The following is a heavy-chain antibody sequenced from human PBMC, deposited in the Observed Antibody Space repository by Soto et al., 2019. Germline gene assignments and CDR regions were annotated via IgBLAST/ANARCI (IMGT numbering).Heavy chain of an antibody. J-gene: IGHJ6*02. CDR1: GFTFSSYG. D-gene: IGHD3-10*01. Sequence: VQLVESGGGVVQPGRSLRLSCAASGFTFSSYGMHWVRQAPGKGLEWVAVIWYDGSNKYYADSVKGRFTISRDNSKNTLYLQMNSLRAEDTAVYYCARLDYYGSGSSNYYYYYGMDVWGQGTTVTVSS. CDR3: ARLDYYGSGSSNYYYYYGMDV. CDR2: IWYDGSNK. V-gene: IGHV3-33*01.